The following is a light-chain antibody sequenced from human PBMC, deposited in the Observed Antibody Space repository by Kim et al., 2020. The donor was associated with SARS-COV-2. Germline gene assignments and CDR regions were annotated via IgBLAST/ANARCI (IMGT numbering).Light chain of an antibody. J-gene: IGLJ2*01. CDR3: QTWGSGTVV. Sequence: QPVLTQSPSASASLGASVSLTCTLSSGHSTYTIAWYQQHPDKSPRYLMKVYSDGRHVKGDGIPDRLSGSSSGPQRYLTISSLQSEDEADYYCQTWGSGTVVFGGGTQLTVL. V-gene: IGLV4-69*01. CDR2: VYSDGRH. CDR1: SGHSTYT.